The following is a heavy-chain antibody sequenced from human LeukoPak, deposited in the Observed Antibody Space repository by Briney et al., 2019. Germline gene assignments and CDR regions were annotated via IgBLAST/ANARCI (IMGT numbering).Heavy chain of an antibody. Sequence: ASVKVSCKASGYSLTNFGISWVRQAPGQGPEWMGWTSAYNGNTKYAQKFQGRFTMTTETSTSTAYMELRSLRSDDTAVYYCARDQNVQWLVQGGVFDIWGQGTMVTVSS. CDR1: GYSLTNFG. CDR2: TSAYNGNT. D-gene: IGHD6-19*01. V-gene: IGHV1-18*01. CDR3: ARDQNVQWLVQGGVFDI. J-gene: IGHJ3*02.